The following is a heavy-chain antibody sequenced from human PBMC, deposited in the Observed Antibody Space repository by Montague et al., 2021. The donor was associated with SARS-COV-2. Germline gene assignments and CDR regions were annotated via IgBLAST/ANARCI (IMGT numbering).Heavy chain of an antibody. Sequence: SETLSLTCTVPGGSISSYYWNWIRQSAGKGLEWIGRIYTSGSTNYDPSLKSRVTMSVDTSKNQFSLKLSSVTAADTAVYYCARGALFYDSSGYYSDAFDIWGQGTMVTVSS. J-gene: IGHJ3*02. D-gene: IGHD3-22*01. V-gene: IGHV4-4*07. CDR3: ARGALFYDSSGYYSDAFDI. CDR2: IYTSGST. CDR1: GGSISSYY.